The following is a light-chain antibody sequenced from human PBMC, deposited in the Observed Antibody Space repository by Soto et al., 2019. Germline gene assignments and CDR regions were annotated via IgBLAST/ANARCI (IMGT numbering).Light chain of an antibody. CDR1: QSVGSSY. J-gene: IGKJ1*01. CDR2: DTS. Sequence: EIVLTQSPGTLSLSPGERATLSCRASQSVGSSYLAWYQQKPGQAPRLLIYDTSSRATGIPDRFSGSGSGTDFTLTISRLEPEDFALYYCQEYGRSRTFGQGTKVDIK. V-gene: IGKV3-20*01. CDR3: QEYGRSRT.